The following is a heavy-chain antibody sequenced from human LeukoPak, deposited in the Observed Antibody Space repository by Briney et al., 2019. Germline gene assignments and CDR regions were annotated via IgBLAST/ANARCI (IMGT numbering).Heavy chain of an antibody. CDR2: IYHSGGT. D-gene: IGHD1-26*01. V-gene: IGHV4-59*11. CDR1: GGSISSHF. CDR3: ARERVGATIGFDY. Sequence: SETLSLTCTVSGGSISSHFWTWSRQPPGKRLEWIGYIYHSGGTNYNPSLNSRVTISVDTSKNQFSLKLSSVTAADTAVYYCARERVGATIGFDYWGQGILVTVSS. J-gene: IGHJ4*02.